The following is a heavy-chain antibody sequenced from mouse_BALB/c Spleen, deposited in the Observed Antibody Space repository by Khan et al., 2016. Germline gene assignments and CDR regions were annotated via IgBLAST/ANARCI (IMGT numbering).Heavy chain of an antibody. CDR3: SRSPIFYDYGFTC. J-gene: IGHJ3*01. Sequence: QVQLQQSGAELARPGASVKMSCKASGHSFLNHTIHWVKQRPGQGLEWIGYINPSSDYTTYNQKFKDKATLTADRSSSTAYMQLASLTSEDSAVFYGSRSPIFYDYGFTCWGQGTLVTVSA. CDR2: INPSSDYT. V-gene: IGHV1-4*01. CDR1: GHSFLNHT. D-gene: IGHD2-4*01.